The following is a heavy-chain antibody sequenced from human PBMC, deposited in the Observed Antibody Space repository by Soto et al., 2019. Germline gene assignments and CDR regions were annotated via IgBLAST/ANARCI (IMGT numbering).Heavy chain of an antibody. CDR2: IYWDDEK. CDR3: VHRRPFGGLVVFDF. J-gene: IGHJ4*02. CDR1: GFSLTTSGVG. V-gene: IGHV2-5*02. D-gene: IGHD3-16*02. Sequence: QITLRESGPALVKPTQTLTLTCTFSGFSLTTSGVGVGWIRQPPGKALEWLALIYWDDEKRYSPSLKSRLSAXKXTXXNPVLLTLANMDPVDSATYYCVHRRPFGGLVVFDFWGQGALVTVSS.